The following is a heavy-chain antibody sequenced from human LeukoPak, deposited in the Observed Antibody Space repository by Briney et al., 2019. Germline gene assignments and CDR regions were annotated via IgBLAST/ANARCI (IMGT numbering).Heavy chain of an antibody. CDR2: ISTDGSTT. CDR1: GFSFSSYW. CDR3: AKATVRGVIYYFDY. Sequence: GGSLRLSCSGSGFSFSSYWMQWVRQAPGKGPVWVSRISTDGSTTNYADSVKGRFTISRDDPKNTLYLQMNSLRAEDTAVYYCAKATVRGVIYYFDYWGQGTLVTVSS. D-gene: IGHD3-10*01. J-gene: IGHJ4*02. V-gene: IGHV3-74*01.